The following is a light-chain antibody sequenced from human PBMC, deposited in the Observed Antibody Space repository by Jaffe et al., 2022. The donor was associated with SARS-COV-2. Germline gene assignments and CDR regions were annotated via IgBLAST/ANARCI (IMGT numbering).Light chain of an antibody. V-gene: IGLV2-14*03. Sequence: QSALTQPASVSGSPGQSITISCTGTSSDVGFSNYVSWYQQHPGRAPKLVIFDVSNRPSGVSNRFSGSKSDNTASLTISGVQAEDEADYYCCSYTRTSARVFGGGTKLTVL. CDR1: SSDVGFSNY. CDR3: CSYTRTSARV. J-gene: IGLJ2*01. CDR2: DVS.